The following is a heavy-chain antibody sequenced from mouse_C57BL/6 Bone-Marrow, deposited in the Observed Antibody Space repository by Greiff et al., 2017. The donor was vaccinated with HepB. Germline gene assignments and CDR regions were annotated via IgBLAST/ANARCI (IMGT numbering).Heavy chain of an antibody. CDR2: IYPGGGYT. D-gene: IGHD4-1*01. CDR3: AREENWDGYAMDY. V-gene: IGHV1-63*01. J-gene: IGHJ4*01. CDR1: GYTFTNYW. Sequence: QVQLQQSGAELVRPGTSVKMSCKASGYTFTNYWIGWAKQRPGHGLEWIGDIYPGGGYTNYNEKFKGKATLTADKSSSTAYMQFSSLTSEDSAIYYCAREENWDGYAMDYWGQGTSVTVSS.